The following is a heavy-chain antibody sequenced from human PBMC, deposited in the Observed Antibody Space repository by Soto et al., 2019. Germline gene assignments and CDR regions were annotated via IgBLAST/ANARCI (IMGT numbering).Heavy chain of an antibody. V-gene: IGHV1-69*01. D-gene: IGHD3-9*01. Sequence: QVQLVQSGAEVRRTGSSVKVSCKASGGSFSYYAFSWVRQGPGQGLEWMGGIIPLFGTTKYAQTFQGRVTITADESTKIVYMELRSLRLEDTAVYYCARSGEAYYDVLTGYYKGSWFDPWSQGTLVTVSS. J-gene: IGHJ5*02. CDR2: IIPLFGTT. CDR1: GGSFSYYA. CDR3: ARSGEAYYDVLTGYYKGSWFDP.